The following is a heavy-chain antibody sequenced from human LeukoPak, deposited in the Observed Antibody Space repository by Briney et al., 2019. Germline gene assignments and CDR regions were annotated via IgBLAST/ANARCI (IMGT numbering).Heavy chain of an antibody. D-gene: IGHD6-19*01. CDR3: ARVQAVAGLRA. CDR1: GGSISSYY. J-gene: IGHJ5*02. Sequence: SETLSLTCTVSGGSISSYYWSWIRQPPGKGLEWIGYIYYSGSTNYNPSLKSRVTISVDTSKNQFSLKLSSVTAADTAVYYCARVQAVAGLRAWGQGTLVTVSS. V-gene: IGHV4-59*12. CDR2: IYYSGST.